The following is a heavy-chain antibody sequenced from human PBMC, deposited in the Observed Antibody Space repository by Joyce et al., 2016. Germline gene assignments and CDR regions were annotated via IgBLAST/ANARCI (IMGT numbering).Heavy chain of an antibody. J-gene: IGHJ4*02. CDR2: ISDGGGST. D-gene: IGHD3-10*01. Sequence: EVQLLESGGGLVQPGGSLRLSCAASGFTFSSYAMSWVRQAPGKGLEWVSAISDGGGSTYHADSVKGRFTISRDNSKNTLYLQMNSLRADDTAVYYCAKDLLVVRGVIEYWGQGTLVTVSS. CDR3: AKDLLVVRGVIEY. V-gene: IGHV3-23*01. CDR1: GFTFSSYA.